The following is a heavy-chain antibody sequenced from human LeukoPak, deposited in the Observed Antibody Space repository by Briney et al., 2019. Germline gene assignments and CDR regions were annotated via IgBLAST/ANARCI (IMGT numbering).Heavy chain of an antibody. V-gene: IGHV1-24*01. CDR3: ATEEVGATAIDY. CDR1: GYTLTELS. CDR2: FDPEDGET. J-gene: IGHJ4*02. D-gene: IGHD1-26*01. Sequence: ASVKVSCKVSGYTLTELSMHWVRQAPGKGLEWMGGFDPEDGETIYAQKFQGRVTMTENTSTDTAYMELSSLRFEDTALYYCATEEVGATAIDYWGQGTLVTVSS.